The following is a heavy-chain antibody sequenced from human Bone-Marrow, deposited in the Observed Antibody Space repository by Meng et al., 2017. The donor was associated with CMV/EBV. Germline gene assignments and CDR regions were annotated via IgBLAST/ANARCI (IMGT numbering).Heavy chain of an antibody. CDR3: ARDLKMGIAAAENFGY. Sequence: GESLKISCAASGFTFSSYDMHWVRQATGKGLEWVSAIGTAGDTYYPGSVKGRFTISRENAKNSLYLQMNSLRAGDTAVYYCARDLKMGIAAAENFGYWGQGTLVTVSS. CDR1: GFTFSSYD. J-gene: IGHJ4*02. V-gene: IGHV3-13*01. D-gene: IGHD6-13*01. CDR2: IGTAGDT.